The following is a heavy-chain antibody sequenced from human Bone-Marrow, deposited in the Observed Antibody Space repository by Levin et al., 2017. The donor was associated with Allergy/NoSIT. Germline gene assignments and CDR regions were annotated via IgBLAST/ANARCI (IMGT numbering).Heavy chain of an antibody. J-gene: IGHJ6*02. Sequence: QSGGSLRLSCTAYGSTFGDAAVSWVRQAPGKGLEWVGLIRSKTYGGSIEYAASVQGRFTISRDDSKSVAYVQMNSLKAEDTAVYYCAVTRPEDGNNPLYYYGMDVWGQGTRVTVSS. D-gene: IGHD1/OR15-1a*01. V-gene: IGHV3-49*04. CDR3: AVTRPEDGNNPLYYYGMDV. CDR2: IRSKTYGGSI. CDR1: GSTFGDAA.